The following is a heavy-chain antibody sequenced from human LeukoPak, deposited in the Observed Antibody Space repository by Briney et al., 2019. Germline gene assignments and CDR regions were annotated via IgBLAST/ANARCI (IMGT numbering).Heavy chain of an antibody. D-gene: IGHD3-10*01. Sequence: GGSLRLSCAASGFTFMNYAMNWVRQAPGKGLEWISGIIGSGGTTYYAESVKGRFTISRDNIKNTLYLQMISPRAEDTAVYYCASSTRGSGFEYWGQGALVTVSS. CDR2: IIGSGGTT. V-gene: IGHV3-23*01. CDR3: ASSTRGSGFEY. J-gene: IGHJ4*02. CDR1: GFTFMNYA.